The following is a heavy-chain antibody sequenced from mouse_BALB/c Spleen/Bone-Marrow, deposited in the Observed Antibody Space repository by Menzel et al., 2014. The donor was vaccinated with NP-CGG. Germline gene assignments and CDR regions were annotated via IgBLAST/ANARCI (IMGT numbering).Heavy chain of an antibody. CDR3: ASYYYGSSRFAY. V-gene: IGHV14-3*02. D-gene: IGHD1-1*01. CDR2: IDPANGNT. J-gene: IGHJ3*01. CDR1: GSNIKDTY. Sequence: DVQLQESGAELVKPGASVKLSCTASGSNIKDTYMHWVKQRPEQGLEWIGRIDPANGNTKYDPKFQGKATITADTSSNTAYLQLSSLTSEDTAVYYCASYYYGSSRFAYWGQGTLVTVSA.